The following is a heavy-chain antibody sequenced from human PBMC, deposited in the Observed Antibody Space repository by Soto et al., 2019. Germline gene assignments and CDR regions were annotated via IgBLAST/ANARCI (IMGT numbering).Heavy chain of an antibody. CDR2: ISYDGSNK. D-gene: IGHD2-2*01. V-gene: IGHV3-30*18. J-gene: IGHJ6*02. Sequence: QVQLVESGGGVVQPGRSLRLSCAASGFTFSSYGMHWVRQAPGKGLEWLAVISYDGSNKYYADSVKGRFTISRDNSKNTLYLQMNSLRAEDTAVYYCAKGPAIVVVPAAMNYYYGMDVWGQGTKVTVSS. CDR3: AKGPAIVVVPAAMNYYYGMDV. CDR1: GFTFSSYG.